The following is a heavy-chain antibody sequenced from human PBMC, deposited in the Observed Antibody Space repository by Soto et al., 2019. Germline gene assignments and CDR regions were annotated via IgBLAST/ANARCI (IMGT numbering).Heavy chain of an antibody. CDR3: ARAGRFLEWLVDY. J-gene: IGHJ4*02. D-gene: IGHD3-3*01. V-gene: IGHV1-8*01. CDR1: GYSFTSYD. CDR2: MNPNSGNT. Sequence: ASLKGSCKASGYSFTSYDINWVRQATGQGLEWMGWMNPNSGNTGYAQKFQGRVTMTRNTSISTAYMELSSLRSEDTAVYYCARAGRFLEWLVDYWGQGTLVTVSS.